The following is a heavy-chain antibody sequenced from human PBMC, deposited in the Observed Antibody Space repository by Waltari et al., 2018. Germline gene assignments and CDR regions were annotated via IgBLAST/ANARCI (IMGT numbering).Heavy chain of an antibody. CDR2: VHDSGKA. D-gene: IGHD2-15*01. Sequence: QLQLRESGQGLVTPSGTLSLTCAVSCDSMSGTSWWSWVRQSPGKGLEWIGQVHDSGKANYNPSFASRVTVSLDRSKDQLSLRVTSATAADTAVDYCARDRGRGLYLDSWGPGILVTVSP. CDR1: CDSMSGTSW. V-gene: IGHV4-4*02. CDR3: ARDRGRGLYLDS. J-gene: IGHJ4*02.